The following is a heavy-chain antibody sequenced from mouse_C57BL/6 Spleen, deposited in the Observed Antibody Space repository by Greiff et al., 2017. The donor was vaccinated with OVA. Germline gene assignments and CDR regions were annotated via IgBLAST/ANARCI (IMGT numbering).Heavy chain of an antibody. CDR1: GFTFSSYA. CDR2: ISDGGSYT. J-gene: IGHJ3*01. V-gene: IGHV5-4*01. CDR3: ARATFFAY. Sequence: EVQLVESGGGLVKPGGSLKLSCAASGFTFSSYAMSWVRQTPEKRLEWVATISDGGSYTYYPDNVKGRFTISRDNAKNNLYLQMSHLKSEDTAMYYCARATFFAYWGQGTLVTVSA.